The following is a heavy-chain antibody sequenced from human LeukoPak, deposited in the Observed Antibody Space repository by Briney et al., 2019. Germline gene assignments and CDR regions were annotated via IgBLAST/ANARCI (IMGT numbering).Heavy chain of an antibody. V-gene: IGHV1-2*02. CDR1: GYSFTDYY. Sequence: ASVTVSCTASGYSFTDYYMNWVRLAPAQGLEWMGWINPNSGGTNYAQKFQDRVTMTRDTSISTAYMELSLLRSDDTAVYYCARGDYEGSGKVVAAGGQGTLVTVSS. D-gene: IGHD3-10*01. CDR2: INPNSGGT. CDR3: ARGDYEGSGKVVAA. J-gene: IGHJ4*02.